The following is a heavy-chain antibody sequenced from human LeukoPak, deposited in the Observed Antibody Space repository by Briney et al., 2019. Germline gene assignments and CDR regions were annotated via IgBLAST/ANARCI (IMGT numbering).Heavy chain of an antibody. CDR2: IWYDGSNK. CDR1: GFTFSSYG. V-gene: IGHV3-33*01. Sequence: GGSLRLSCAASGFTFSSYGMHWVRQAPGKGPEWVAVIWYDGSNKYYADSVKGRFTISRDNSKNTLYLQMNSLRAEDTAVYYCARDPMIGAFDIWGQGTMVTVSS. D-gene: IGHD3-22*01. J-gene: IGHJ3*02. CDR3: ARDPMIGAFDI.